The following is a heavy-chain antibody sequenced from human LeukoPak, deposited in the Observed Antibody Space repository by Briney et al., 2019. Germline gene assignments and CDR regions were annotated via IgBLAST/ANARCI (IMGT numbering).Heavy chain of an antibody. V-gene: IGHV1-18*01. CDR1: GYTFTSYG. D-gene: IGHD2-2*03. Sequence: GASVKVSCKASGYTFTSYGISWVRQAPGQGLEWMGWISAYNGNTNYAQKLQGRVTMTTDTSTSTAYMELRSLRSDDTAVYYCARDGSDAYSDYYYYMDVWGKGTTVTISS. CDR3: ARDGSDAYSDYYYYMDV. CDR2: ISAYNGNT. J-gene: IGHJ6*03.